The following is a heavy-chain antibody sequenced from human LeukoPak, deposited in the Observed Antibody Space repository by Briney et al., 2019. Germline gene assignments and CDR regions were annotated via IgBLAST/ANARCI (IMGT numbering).Heavy chain of an antibody. CDR2: ISYDGSNK. D-gene: IGHD2-2*01. V-gene: IGHV3-30*04. CDR3: ARDRGRTSCYGMDV. Sequence: SGGSLRLSCAASGFTFSSYAMHWVRQAPGKGLEWVAVISYDGSNKYYADSVKGRFTISRDNSKNTLDLQMNSLRVEDTAVYYCARDRGRTSCYGMDVWGQGTTVTVSS. J-gene: IGHJ6*02. CDR1: GFTFSSYA.